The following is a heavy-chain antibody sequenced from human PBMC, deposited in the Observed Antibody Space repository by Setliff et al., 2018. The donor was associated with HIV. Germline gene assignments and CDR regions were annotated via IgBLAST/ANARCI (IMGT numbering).Heavy chain of an antibody. Sequence: HPGGSLRLSCAASGFTFSNYGMHWVRQAPGKGLEWVAVIWSDGNKYYADSVKGRFTISRDISKNTLYLQMNSLRAEDTAVYYCAKDFGNTGVFDDWGQGTLVTVSS. J-gene: IGHJ4*02. CDR2: IWSDGNK. CDR1: GFTFSNYG. V-gene: IGHV3-30*02. CDR3: AKDFGNTGVFDD. D-gene: IGHD2-8*02.